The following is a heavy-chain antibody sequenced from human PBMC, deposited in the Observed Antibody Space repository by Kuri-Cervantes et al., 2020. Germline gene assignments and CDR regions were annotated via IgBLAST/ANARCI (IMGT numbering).Heavy chain of an antibody. V-gene: IGHV4-39*07. CDR3: ARTYYYGSGTGY. D-gene: IGHD3-10*01. Sequence: SETLSLTCTVSGGSISSGSYYWSWVRQPPGKGLEWIGEIYHSGSTNYNPSLKSRVTISVDKSKNQFSLKLSSVTAADTAVYYCARTYYYGSGTGYWGQGTLVTVSS. CDR1: GGSISSGSYY. J-gene: IGHJ4*02. CDR2: IYHSGST.